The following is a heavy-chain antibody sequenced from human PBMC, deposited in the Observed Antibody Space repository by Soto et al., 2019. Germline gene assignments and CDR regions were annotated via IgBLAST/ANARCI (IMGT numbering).Heavy chain of an antibody. CDR2: MNPNSGNT. CDR1: GYTFTSYD. V-gene: IGHV1-8*01. CDR3: ARENFDGLPYYYYMDV. J-gene: IGHJ6*03. Sequence: ASVKVSCKASGYTFTSYDINWVRQATGQGLEWMGWMNPNSGNTGYAQKFQGRVTMTRNTSISTAYMELSSLRSEDTAVYYCARENFDGLPYYYYMDVWGKGTTVTVSS. D-gene: IGHD3-9*01.